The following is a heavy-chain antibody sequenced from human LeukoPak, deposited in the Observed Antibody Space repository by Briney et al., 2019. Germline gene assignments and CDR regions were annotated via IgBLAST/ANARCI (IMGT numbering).Heavy chain of an antibody. Sequence: SQTLSLTCAISGDSVSLNNIAWNWIRQSPSRGLEWLGSIYYKSNWYNEYAVSVGSRITNNPDTSKNQFSLQLNSVTSEDTAVHYCARGRDVVVVPAADFDYWGQGILVTVSS. CDR3: ARGRDVVVVPAADFDY. J-gene: IGHJ4*02. V-gene: IGHV6-1*01. CDR2: IYYKSNWYN. D-gene: IGHD2-2*01. CDR1: GDSVSLNNIA.